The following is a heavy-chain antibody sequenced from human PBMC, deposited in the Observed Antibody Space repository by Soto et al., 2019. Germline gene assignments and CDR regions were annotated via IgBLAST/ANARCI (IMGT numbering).Heavy chain of an antibody. J-gene: IGHJ4*02. D-gene: IGHD3-3*01. CDR2: IRSKANSYAT. CDR3: TASVRFLEWLLYY. V-gene: IGHV3-73*01. Sequence: GSLRLSCAASGFTFSGSAMHWVRQASGKGLEWVGRIRSKANSYATAYAASVKGRFTISRDDSKNTAYLQMNSLKTEDTAVYYCTASVRFLEWLLYYWGQGALVTVSS. CDR1: GFTFSGSA.